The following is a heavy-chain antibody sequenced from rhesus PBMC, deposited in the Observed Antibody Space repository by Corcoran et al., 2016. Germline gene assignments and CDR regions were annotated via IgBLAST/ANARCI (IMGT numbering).Heavy chain of an antibody. CDR1: GFTFSSYY. V-gene: IGHV3-22*01. CDR2: INTGGGNT. J-gene: IGHJ4*01. Sequence: EVQLVESGGGLVQPGGSLRLSCTGSGFTFSSYYMYWIRQAPGEGLQWVSAINTGGGNTWSTDSVKGRVTISKENAKNTLYLQRNSLRAEDTAVYYCAKGLSSGGVWDAFDYWGQGVLVTVSS. CDR3: AKGLSSGGVWDAFDY. D-gene: IGHD2-39*02.